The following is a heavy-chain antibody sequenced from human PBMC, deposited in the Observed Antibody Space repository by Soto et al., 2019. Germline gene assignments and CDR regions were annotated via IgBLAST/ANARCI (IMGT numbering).Heavy chain of an antibody. CDR2: IYPGDSNI. Sequence: GESQKISCKGSGYSFTNYLIGWVRQMPGKGLEWMGLIYPGDSNIRYSPSFQGRFTISRDNSKNTLYLQMNSLRAEDTAVYYCAKKGLGSLTRYCSDGGCHYAFDMWGQGTMVTVSS. CDR3: AKKGLGSLTRYCSDGGCHYAFDM. D-gene: IGHD2-15*01. J-gene: IGHJ3*02. V-gene: IGHV5-51*01. CDR1: GYSFTNYL.